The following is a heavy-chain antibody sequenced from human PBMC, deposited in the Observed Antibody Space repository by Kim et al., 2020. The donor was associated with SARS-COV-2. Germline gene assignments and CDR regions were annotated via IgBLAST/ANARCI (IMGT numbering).Heavy chain of an antibody. Sequence: SVKVSCKASGGTFSSYAISWVRQAPGQGLEWMGRIIPILGIANYAQKFQGRVTITADKSPSTAYMELSSLRSEDTAVYYCARDLYDHLSGGGFGEGSAFDIWGQGTMVTVSS. CDR2: IIPILGIA. D-gene: IGHD3-10*01. J-gene: IGHJ3*02. CDR3: ARDLYDHLSGGGFGEGSAFDI. V-gene: IGHV1-69*04. CDR1: GGTFSSYA.